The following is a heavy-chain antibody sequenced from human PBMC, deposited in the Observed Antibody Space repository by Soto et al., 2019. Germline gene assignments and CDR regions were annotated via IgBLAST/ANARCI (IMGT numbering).Heavy chain of an antibody. V-gene: IGHV1-46*01. CDR3: ATTTHGGRHFDY. CDR1: GYTFTSYY. J-gene: IGHJ4*02. D-gene: IGHD1-1*01. CDR2: INPSGGST. Sequence: ASVKVSCKASGYTFTSYYMHWVRQAPGQGLEWMGIINPSGGSTSYAQKFQGRVTMTGDTSTSTVYMELSSLRSEDTAVYYCATTTHGGRHFDYWGQGTLVTVSS.